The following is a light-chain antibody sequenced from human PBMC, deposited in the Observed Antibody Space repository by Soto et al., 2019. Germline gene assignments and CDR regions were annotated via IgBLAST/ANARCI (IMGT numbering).Light chain of an antibody. CDR2: EVS. CDR1: SSDVGSYNL. V-gene: IGLV2-23*02. J-gene: IGLJ1*01. CDR3: CSYAGSLHV. Sequence: QSALTQPASVSGSPGQSITISCTGTSSDVGSYNLVSWYQQHPGKAPKLMIYEVSKRHSGVSNRFSGSKSGNTASLTISGLQAEDEADYYCCSYAGSLHVFGTGTKVTVL.